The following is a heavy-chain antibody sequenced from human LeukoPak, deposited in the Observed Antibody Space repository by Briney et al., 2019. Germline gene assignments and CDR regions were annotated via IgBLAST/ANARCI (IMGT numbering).Heavy chain of an antibody. CDR2: ISGSGGST. Sequence: GGSLRLSCAASGFTFSSYAMSWVRQAPGKGLEWVSAISGSGGSTYYADSVKGRFTISRDNSKNTLYLQMNSLRAEDTAVYYCARAKGRMVRGVITDYWGQGTLVTVSS. V-gene: IGHV3-23*01. D-gene: IGHD3-10*01. CDR3: ARAKGRMVRGVITDY. CDR1: GFTFSSYA. J-gene: IGHJ4*02.